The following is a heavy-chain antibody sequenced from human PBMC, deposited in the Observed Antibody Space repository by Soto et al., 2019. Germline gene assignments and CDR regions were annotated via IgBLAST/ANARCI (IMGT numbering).Heavy chain of an antibody. CDR3: AKNQGVELVPLGTVDWFDP. Sequence: GFLRPSLTALGSVFETSGMTWCRQGPGKALEWISSIRGSGFKKYYADSVKGRFTISRDNSKSTVYLELNNLSAEDTAVYHCAKNQGVELVPLGTVDWFDPWGQGSVVTVSS. D-gene: IGHD1-26*01. CDR2: IRGSGFKK. V-gene: IGHV3-23*01. J-gene: IGHJ5*02. CDR1: GSVFETSG.